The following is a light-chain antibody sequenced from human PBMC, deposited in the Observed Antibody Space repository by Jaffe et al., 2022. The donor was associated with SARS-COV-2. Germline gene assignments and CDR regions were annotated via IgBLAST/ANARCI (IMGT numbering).Light chain of an antibody. CDR3: QQTYILPYT. Sequence: DIQMTQSPSSLSASVGDRVIIPCRASQSVATYLNWYQQKPGKAPRLLIFAASNLQSGVPSRFSGSGSGTDFTLNISSLQPEDFATYYCQQTYILPYTFGQGTGLEVK. J-gene: IGKJ2*01. V-gene: IGKV1-39*01. CDR1: QSVATY. CDR2: AAS.